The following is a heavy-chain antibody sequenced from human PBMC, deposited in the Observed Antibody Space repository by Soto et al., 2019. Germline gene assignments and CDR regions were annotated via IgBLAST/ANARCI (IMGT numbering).Heavy chain of an antibody. Sequence: SVKVSCKASGGTFSCYAISWVRQAPGQGLEWMGGIIPIFGTANYAQKFQGRVTITADESTSTAYMELSSLRSEDTAVYYCASDILTGSDDAFDIWGQGTMVTVSS. V-gene: IGHV1-69*13. J-gene: IGHJ3*02. CDR1: GGTFSCYA. CDR2: IIPIFGTA. D-gene: IGHD3-9*01. CDR3: ASDILTGSDDAFDI.